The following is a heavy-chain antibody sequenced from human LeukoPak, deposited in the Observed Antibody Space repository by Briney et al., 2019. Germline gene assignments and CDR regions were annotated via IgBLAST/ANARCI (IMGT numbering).Heavy chain of an antibody. CDR1: GFTFSSYG. CDR2: IWYDGSNK. CDR3: ARDNDGDYVLNY. D-gene: IGHD4-17*01. J-gene: IGHJ4*02. V-gene: IGHV3-33*01. Sequence: PGGSLRLSCAASGFTFSSYGMHWVRQAPGKGLEWVAVIWYDGSNKYYADSVKGRFTISRDNSKNTLYLQMNSLRAEDTAVYYSARDNDGDYVLNYWGQGTLVTVSS.